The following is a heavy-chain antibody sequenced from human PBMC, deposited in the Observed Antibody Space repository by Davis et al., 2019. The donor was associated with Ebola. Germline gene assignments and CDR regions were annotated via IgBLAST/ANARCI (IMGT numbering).Heavy chain of an antibody. V-gene: IGHV3-7*03. CDR2: IKKDGIQK. CDR1: GFTFSDYY. CDR3: ARIVSGY. J-gene: IGHJ4*02. Sequence: GESLKISCAASGFTFSDYYMSWVRQAPGKGLEWVATIKKDGIQKYYVDSVKGRFIISRDNAKNLLYLQMNSLRDDDTAVYYCARIVSGYWGQGTRVTVSS. D-gene: IGHD6-19*01.